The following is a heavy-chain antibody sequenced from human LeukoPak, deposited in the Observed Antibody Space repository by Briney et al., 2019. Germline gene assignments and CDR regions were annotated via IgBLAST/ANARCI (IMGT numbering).Heavy chain of an antibody. CDR3: AISSTSPLSY. J-gene: IGHJ4*02. D-gene: IGHD2-2*01. CDR2: IDPSDSYT. CDR1: GYSFTSYW. V-gene: IGHV5-10-1*01. Sequence: GESRKISCKGSGYSFTSYWISWVRQMPGKGLEWMGRIDPSDSYTNYSPSFQGHVTISADKSISTAYLQWSSLKASDTAMYYCAISSTSPLSYWGQGTLVTVSS.